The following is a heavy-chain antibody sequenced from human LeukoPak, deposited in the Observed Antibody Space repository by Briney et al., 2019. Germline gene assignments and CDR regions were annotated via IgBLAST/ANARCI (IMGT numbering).Heavy chain of an antibody. CDR2: MNPKSGNT. CDR1: GDTFTTYD. Sequence: ASVKVSCNISGDTFTTYDINWVRQATGQGLEWMGWMNPKSGNTVYAQKFQGRLTLTRDISIGTAYMELSSLRSEDTAVYFRARAVTIFDYYYMDVWGKGTTVTVSS. J-gene: IGHJ6*03. D-gene: IGHD3-3*01. V-gene: IGHV1-8*01. CDR3: ARAVTIFDYYYMDV.